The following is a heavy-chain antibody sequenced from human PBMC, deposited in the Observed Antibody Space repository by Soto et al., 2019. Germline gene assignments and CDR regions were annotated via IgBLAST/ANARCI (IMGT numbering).Heavy chain of an antibody. CDR2: IITGSGTT. V-gene: IGHV3-23*01. CDR3: AKDRQPDGIWTFDY. D-gene: IGHD3-9*01. Sequence: GGSLRLSCSASGFTSSSYTMTWVRLAPGKGLEWVSSIITGSGTTAYADSVTGRFSISRDNSKNMMYLQMNSLRVEDTAVYYCAKDRQPDGIWTFDYWGRGTLVTVSS. J-gene: IGHJ4*02. CDR1: GFTSSSYT.